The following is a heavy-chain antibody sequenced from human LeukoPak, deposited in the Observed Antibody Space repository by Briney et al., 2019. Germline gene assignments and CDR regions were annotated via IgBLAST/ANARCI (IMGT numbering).Heavy chain of an antibody. CDR3: ARGLYYYDSSGYYSVRSSPYYFDY. CDR2: INPSGGST. CDR1: GYTFTSYY. J-gene: IGHJ4*02. V-gene: IGHV1-46*01. Sequence: ASVKVSCKASGYTFTSYYMHWVRQAPGQGLEWMGIINPSGGSTSYAQKFQGRVTMTRDTSTSTVYMELGSLRSEDTAVYYCARGLYYYDSSGYYSVRSSPYYFDYWGQGTLVTVSS. D-gene: IGHD3-22*01.